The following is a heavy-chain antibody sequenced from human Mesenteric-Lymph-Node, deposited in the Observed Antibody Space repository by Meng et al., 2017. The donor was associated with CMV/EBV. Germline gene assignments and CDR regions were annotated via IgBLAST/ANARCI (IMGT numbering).Heavy chain of an antibody. V-gene: IGHV3-11*04. J-gene: IGHJ4*02. Sequence: LSLTCAASGFSFSDYYMSWIRQAPGKGLEWVSYITSTGGTIYYADSVKGRFTISRDNAKNSLYLQMNSLRAEDTAAYYCARGRYGSSSGYFDYWGQGTLVTVSS. D-gene: IGHD6-6*01. CDR2: ITSTGGTI. CDR1: GFSFSDYY. CDR3: ARGRYGSSSGYFDY.